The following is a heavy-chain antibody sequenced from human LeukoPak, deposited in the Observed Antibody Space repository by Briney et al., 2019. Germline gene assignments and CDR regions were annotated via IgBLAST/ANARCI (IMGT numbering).Heavy chain of an antibody. J-gene: IGHJ4*02. CDR3: ARVSVAGTGDY. Sequence: GGSLRLSCAASGFTFSSYEMNWVRQAPGKGLEWVSYISSSGSTIYYADSVKGRFTISRDNAENSLYLQMNSLRAEDTAVYYCARVSVAGTGDYWGQGTLVTVSS. CDR1: GFTFSSYE. CDR2: ISSSGSTI. D-gene: IGHD6-19*01. V-gene: IGHV3-48*03.